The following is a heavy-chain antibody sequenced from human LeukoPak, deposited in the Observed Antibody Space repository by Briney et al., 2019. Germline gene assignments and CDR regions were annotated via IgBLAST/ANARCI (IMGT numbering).Heavy chain of an antibody. V-gene: IGHV3-7*04. Sequence: GGSLRLSCAASGFTFSSYWLSWVRQAPGKGLEWVANIKQDGSEKYYVDSVKGRFTIYRDNAKNSLDLQMNSLRAEDTAVYYCARGPRAYCSSTSCYVRLDYWGQGTLVTVSP. J-gene: IGHJ4*02. CDR2: IKQDGSEK. D-gene: IGHD2-2*01. CDR1: GFTFSSYW. CDR3: ARGPRAYCSSTSCYVRLDY.